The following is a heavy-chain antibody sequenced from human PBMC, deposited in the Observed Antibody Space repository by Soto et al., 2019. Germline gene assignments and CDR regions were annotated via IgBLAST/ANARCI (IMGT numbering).Heavy chain of an antibody. CDR2: IYYGEST. J-gene: IGHJ4*02. V-gene: IGHV4-30-4*01. D-gene: IGHD4-17*01. CDR1: GGSVDSGNHY. CDR3: ARDMGSAMTTRIFDH. Sequence: QVLVQESGPGLVKPSQTLTLSCTVSGGSVDSGNHYWNWIRQPPGKGLEWIGYIYYGESTYYNPSLKRRATISVETSQSRFSLRLTSVTAADTAVYYCARDMGSAMTTRIFDHWGQGTLVTVSS.